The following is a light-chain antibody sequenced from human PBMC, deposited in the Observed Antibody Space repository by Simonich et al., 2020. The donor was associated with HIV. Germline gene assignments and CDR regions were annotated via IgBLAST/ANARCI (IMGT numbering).Light chain of an antibody. CDR2: DVS. CDR1: SSDVGGYNY. V-gene: IGLV2-14*01. Sequence: QSALTQPAAVSGSPGQSITISCTGTSSDVGGYNYVSWYQQHPGKAPKLMIYDVSKRPSGVSNRFSGSKSGNTASLTSSGLQAEDEADDYCSSYTSSSTLVFGGGTKLTVL. CDR3: SSYTSSSTLV. J-gene: IGLJ3*02.